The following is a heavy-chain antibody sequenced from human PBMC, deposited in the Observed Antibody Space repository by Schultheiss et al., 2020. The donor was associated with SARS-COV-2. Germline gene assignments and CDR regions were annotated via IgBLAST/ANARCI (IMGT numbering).Heavy chain of an antibody. D-gene: IGHD1-7*01. V-gene: IGHV4-59*12. J-gene: IGHJ5*02. Sequence: SETLSLTCTVSGGSISSYYWSWIRQPPGKGLEWIGYIYYSGSTNYNPSLKSRVTISVDTSKNQFSLKLSSVTAADTAVYYCAREAGLELPFGPWGQGTLVTVSS. CDR1: GGSISSYY. CDR2: IYYSGST. CDR3: AREAGLELPFGP.